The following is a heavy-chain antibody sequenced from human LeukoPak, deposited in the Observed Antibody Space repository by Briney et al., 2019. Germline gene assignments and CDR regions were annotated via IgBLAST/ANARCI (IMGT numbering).Heavy chain of an antibody. CDR1: GFTFNNYA. V-gene: IGHV3-23*01. J-gene: IGHJ4*02. Sequence: GGSLRLSCAASGFTFNNYALAWVRQTPEKGLECVSAISGDGVSPYYVDSVRGRFIISRDNSKNTLYLQMHSLRVEDTAVYFCARDPGASPYFFDNWGQGTLVTVSS. D-gene: IGHD4/OR15-4a*01. CDR2: ISGDGVSP. CDR3: ARDPGASPYFFDN.